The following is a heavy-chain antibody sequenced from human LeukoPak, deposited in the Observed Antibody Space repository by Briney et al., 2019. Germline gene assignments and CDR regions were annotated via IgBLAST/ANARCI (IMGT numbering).Heavy chain of an antibody. Sequence: ASVKVSCKASGYTFTGYHMHWVRQAPGQGLEWMGWISAYNGNTNYAQKLQGRVTMTTDTSTSTAYMELRSLRSDDTAVYYCARWGVVVVPAAPELNWFDPWGQGTLVTVSS. J-gene: IGHJ5*02. V-gene: IGHV1-18*04. CDR3: ARWGVVVVPAAPELNWFDP. CDR2: ISAYNGNT. CDR1: GYTFTGYH. D-gene: IGHD2-2*01.